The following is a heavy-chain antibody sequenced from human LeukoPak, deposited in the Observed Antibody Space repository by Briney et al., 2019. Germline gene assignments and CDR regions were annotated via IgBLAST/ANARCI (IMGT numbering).Heavy chain of an antibody. CDR3: ARDFGLRFSLDY. CDR1: GGTFSSYG. D-gene: IGHD3-3*01. CDR2: ISAYNGNT. Sequence: ASVKVSCKASGGTFSSYGISWVRQAPGQGLEWMGWISAYNGNTNCAQKLQGRVTMTTDTSTSTAYMELRSLRSDDTAVYYCARDFGLRFSLDYWGQGTLVTVSS. V-gene: IGHV1-18*01. J-gene: IGHJ4*02.